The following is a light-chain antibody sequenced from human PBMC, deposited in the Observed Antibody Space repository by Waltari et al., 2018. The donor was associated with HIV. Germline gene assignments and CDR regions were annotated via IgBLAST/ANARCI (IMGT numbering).Light chain of an antibody. Sequence: EIVLTQSPATLSLSPGETATLTCRASQSVSSYLAWYQQKPGQAPRLLIYDASNRATGIPARFSGSRSGTDFTLTISSLEPEEYALYYCQQRRDGLTFGGGTKVEIK. V-gene: IGKV3-11*01. CDR1: QSVSSY. CDR3: QQRRDGLT. CDR2: DAS. J-gene: IGKJ4*01.